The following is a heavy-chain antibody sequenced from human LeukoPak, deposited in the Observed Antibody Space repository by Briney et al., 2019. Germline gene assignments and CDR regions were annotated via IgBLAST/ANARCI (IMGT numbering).Heavy chain of an antibody. CDR2: ISAYNGNT. Sequence: ASVKVSCKASGYTFTSYGISWVRQAPGQGLEWMGWISAYNGNTNYAQKLQGRVTMTTDTSTSTAYMELRSLRSDDTAVYYCAMSRIAAAGHDAFDIWGQGTMVTVSS. D-gene: IGHD6-13*01. V-gene: IGHV1-18*01. CDR3: AMSRIAAAGHDAFDI. CDR1: GYTFTSYG. J-gene: IGHJ3*02.